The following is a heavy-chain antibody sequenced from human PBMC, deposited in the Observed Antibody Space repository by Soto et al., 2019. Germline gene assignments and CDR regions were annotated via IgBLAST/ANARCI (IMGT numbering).Heavy chain of an antibody. V-gene: IGHV3-23*01. CDR2: ISGSGGST. J-gene: IGHJ6*02. Sequence: GGSLRLSCAASGFTFSSYAMSWVRQAPGKGLEWVSAISGSGGSTYYADSVKGRFTISRDNSKNTLYLQMNSLRAEDTAVYYCAFRRGLRFLEWLLYRGRYYYYGMDVWGQGTTVTVSS. CDR3: AFRRGLRFLEWLLYRGRYYYYGMDV. D-gene: IGHD3-3*01. CDR1: GFTFSSYA.